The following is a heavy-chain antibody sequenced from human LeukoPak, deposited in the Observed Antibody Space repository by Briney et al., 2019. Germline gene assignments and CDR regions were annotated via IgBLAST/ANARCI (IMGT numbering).Heavy chain of an antibody. CDR1: GFTFSRYA. CDR2: ISGSGGST. D-gene: IGHD2-15*01. V-gene: IGHV3-23*01. Sequence: GGSLRLSCAASGFTFSRYAMSWVRQAPGRAMEWVSAISGSGGSTYYADSVKGRFTIPRDNSKNTLYLQMNSLRAEDTAVYYCAKAAADGGYCSGGSCSGQYYFDYWGQGTLVTVSS. J-gene: IGHJ4*02. CDR3: AKAAADGGYCSGGSCSGQYYFDY.